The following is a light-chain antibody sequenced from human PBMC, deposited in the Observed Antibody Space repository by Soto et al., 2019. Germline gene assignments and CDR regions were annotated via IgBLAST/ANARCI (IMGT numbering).Light chain of an antibody. V-gene: IGKV3-20*01. CDR2: GAS. J-gene: IGKJ2*01. Sequence: EIVLTQSPGTLSLSPGERATLSCRASQSVSSSYLAWYQQKPGQAPRLLIYGASSRATGIPDRFSGSGSGTDFTLTISRLEPEDFAVYYCQQYGSSPYTFGLRTKLEIK. CDR1: QSVSSSY. CDR3: QQYGSSPYT.